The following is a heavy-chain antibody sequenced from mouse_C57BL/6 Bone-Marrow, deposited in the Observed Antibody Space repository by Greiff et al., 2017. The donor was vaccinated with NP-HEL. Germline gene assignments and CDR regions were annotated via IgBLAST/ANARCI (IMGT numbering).Heavy chain of an antibody. V-gene: IGHV1-53*01. Sequence: VQVQQPGTELVKPGASVKLSCKASGYTFTSYWMHWVKQRPGQGLEWIGNINPSNGGTNYNEKFKSKATLTVDKSSSTAYMQLSSLTSEDSAVYYCARTITTVVATGAMDYWGQGTSVTVSS. J-gene: IGHJ4*01. D-gene: IGHD1-1*01. CDR3: ARTITTVVATGAMDY. CDR1: GYTFTSYW. CDR2: INPSNGGT.